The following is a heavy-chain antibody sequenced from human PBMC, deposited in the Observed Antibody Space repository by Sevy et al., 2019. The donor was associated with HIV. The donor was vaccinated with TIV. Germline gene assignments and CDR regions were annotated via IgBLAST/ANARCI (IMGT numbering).Heavy chain of an antibody. CDR2: IAYEGSNK. Sequence: EGSLRLSCAASGFTFSSYAMHWVRQAPGKELEWVAVIAYEGSNKYYADSVKGRFTISRDNSKNTLYLQMNSLRAEDSAEYYCARDGRNYLATQRGLTAFDFWGQGTMVTVSS. CDR1: GFTFSSYA. V-gene: IGHV3-30-3*01. D-gene: IGHD1-7*01. J-gene: IGHJ3*01. CDR3: ARDGRNYLATQRGLTAFDF.